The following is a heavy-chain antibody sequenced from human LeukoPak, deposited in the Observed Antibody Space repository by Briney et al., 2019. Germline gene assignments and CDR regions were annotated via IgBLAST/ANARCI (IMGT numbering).Heavy chain of an antibody. Sequence: GGSLRLSCAASGFTFSSYAMTWVRQAPGKGLEWVSAISSGGDSTYYADSVKGRFTISRDKSKNTVYLQMNSLRVEDMAVYYCANRGGIYVGSYYFGSWGQGTLVTVSS. CDR2: ISSGGDST. CDR3: ANRGGIYVGSYYFGS. CDR1: GFTFSSYA. V-gene: IGHV3-23*01. J-gene: IGHJ4*02. D-gene: IGHD1-26*01.